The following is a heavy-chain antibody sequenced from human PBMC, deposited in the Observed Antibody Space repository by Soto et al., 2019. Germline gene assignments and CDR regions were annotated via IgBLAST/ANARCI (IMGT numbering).Heavy chain of an antibody. V-gene: IGHV3-48*02. CDR2: ISLSGGII. D-gene: IGHD2-8*01. CDR1: GFTFSSYS. Sequence: EVQLVESGGGLVQPGESLRLSCAASGFTFSSYSMNWVRQAPGKGLEWISYISLSGGIIYYADSVKGRFTISRDNAKNSLFLQMNSLRDEDMAVYYCARDNGMAGSFDPWGQGTLVTVSS. CDR3: ARDNGMAGSFDP. J-gene: IGHJ5*02.